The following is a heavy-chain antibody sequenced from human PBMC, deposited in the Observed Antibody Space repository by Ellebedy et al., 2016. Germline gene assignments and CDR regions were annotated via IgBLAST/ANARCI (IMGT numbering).Heavy chain of an antibody. CDR3: ARVAYDSGTYYFDY. J-gene: IGHJ4*02. D-gene: IGHD3-10*01. V-gene: IGHV1-18*01. Sequence: ASVKVSCKASGYTFTSYGINWVRRAPGQGLEWVGWISPHNGNTNYEQKYQDRVTMTTDTSTSTAHMELRSLRSDDTAIYYCARVAYDSGTYYFDYWGQGTLVTVSS. CDR1: GYTFTSYG. CDR2: ISPHNGNT.